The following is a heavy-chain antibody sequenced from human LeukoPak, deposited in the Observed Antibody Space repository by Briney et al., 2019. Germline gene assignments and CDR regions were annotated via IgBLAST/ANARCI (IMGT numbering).Heavy chain of an antibody. CDR3: AGQVVVVAATDWFDP. D-gene: IGHD2-15*01. J-gene: IGHJ5*02. CDR2: ISWNSGSI. CDR1: GFTFDDYA. V-gene: IGHV3-9*01. Sequence: GGSLRLSCAASGFTFDDYAMHWVRQAPGKGLEWVSGISWNSGSIGYADSVKGRFTISRDNAKNSLYRQMDSLRAEDTALYYCAGQVVVVAATDWFDPWGQGTLVTVSS.